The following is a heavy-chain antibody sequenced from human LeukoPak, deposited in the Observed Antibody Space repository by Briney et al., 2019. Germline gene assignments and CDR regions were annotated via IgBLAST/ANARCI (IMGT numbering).Heavy chain of an antibody. Sequence: SETLSLTCTVSGASINSHSYYWGWLRQAPGKGLEWIGSVYYDGTSYSNPSLTSRAAVFVDTSRDQFSLGLSFVTAADTALYYCVRHISTNTGYFDSCGQGILVSVSS. CDR1: GASINSHSYY. D-gene: IGHD2/OR15-2a*01. J-gene: IGHJ4*02. CDR3: VRHISTNTGYFDS. V-gene: IGHV4-39*01. CDR2: VYYDGTS.